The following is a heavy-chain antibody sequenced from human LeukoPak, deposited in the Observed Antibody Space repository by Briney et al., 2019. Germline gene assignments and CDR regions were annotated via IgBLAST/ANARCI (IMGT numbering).Heavy chain of an antibody. J-gene: IGHJ4*02. D-gene: IGHD6-6*01. CDR3: ARLIGDRTIYDY. V-gene: IGHV3-7*01. Sequence: GGSLRLSCAASGFTFMTYWMSWVRQAPGKGLEWVASINQGGSETYYVESVKGRFTISRDNAMNSFFLQMNSLRAEDTAVYYCARLIGDRTIYDYWGQGTLVTVSS. CDR2: INQGGSET. CDR1: GFTFMTYW.